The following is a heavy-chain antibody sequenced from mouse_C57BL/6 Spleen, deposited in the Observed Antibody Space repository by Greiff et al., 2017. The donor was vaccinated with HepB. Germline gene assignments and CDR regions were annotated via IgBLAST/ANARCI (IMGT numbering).Heavy chain of an antibody. J-gene: IGHJ3*01. CDR1: GYTFTDYE. CDR3: TRSGLRGGPWFAY. Sequence: QVQLKESGAELVRPGASVTLSCKASGYTFTDYEMHWVKQTPVHGLEWIGAIDPETGGTAYNQKFKGKAILTADKSSSTAYMELRSLTSEDSAVYYCTRSGLRGGPWFAYWGQGTLVTVSA. V-gene: IGHV1-15*01. CDR2: IDPETGGT. D-gene: IGHD2-4*01.